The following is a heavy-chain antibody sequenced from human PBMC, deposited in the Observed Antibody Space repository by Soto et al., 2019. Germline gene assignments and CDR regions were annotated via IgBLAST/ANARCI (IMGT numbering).Heavy chain of an antibody. CDR1: GGSFSGYY. CDR3: ARESDCSGGSCYRYYYYYYMDV. Sequence: SETLSLTCAVYGGSFSGYYWSWIRQPPGKGLEWIGEINHSGSTNYNPSLKSRVTISVDTSKNQFSLKLSSVTAADTAVYYCARESDCSGGSCYRYYYYYYMDVWGKGTTVTVS. CDR2: INHSGST. J-gene: IGHJ6*03. D-gene: IGHD2-15*01. V-gene: IGHV4-34*01.